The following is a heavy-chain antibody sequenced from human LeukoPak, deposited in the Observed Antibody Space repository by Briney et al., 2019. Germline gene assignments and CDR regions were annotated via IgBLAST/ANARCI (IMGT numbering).Heavy chain of an antibody. V-gene: IGHV3-74*01. D-gene: IGHD6-13*01. CDR3: ARGYYSGSRIYY. CDR1: AFTFSSYW. J-gene: IGHJ4*02. Sequence: GGSLRLSCAASAFTFSSYWMHWVRQGPGKGLGLVARINSDGTTTNYADSVKGRFTISRDNARNTLYLQMNSLTADDTAVDYCARGYYSGSRIYYWGQGTLVTVSS. CDR2: INSDGTTT.